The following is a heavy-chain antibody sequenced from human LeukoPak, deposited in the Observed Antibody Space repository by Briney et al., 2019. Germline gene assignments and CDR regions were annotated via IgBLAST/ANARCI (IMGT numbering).Heavy chain of an antibody. CDR2: ISDTGST. CDR1: GGSIRKYY. CDR3: ARPIMVRGVIDWFDP. J-gene: IGHJ5*02. Sequence: SETLSLTCRVSGGSIRKYYWTWIRQPPGKGLELVGFISDTGSTHYNPSLNRRLTISVHPSKPQFSLKLTSVPAADTAVYYCARPIMVRGVIDWFDPWGQGTLVTVTS. D-gene: IGHD3-10*01. V-gene: IGHV4-59*08.